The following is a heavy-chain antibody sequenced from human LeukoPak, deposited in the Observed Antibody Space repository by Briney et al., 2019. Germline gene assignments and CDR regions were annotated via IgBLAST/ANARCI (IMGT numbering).Heavy chain of an antibody. D-gene: IGHD4-17*01. CDR2: IIPIFGTA. CDR3: ARGAGAVTTTHLSTLHYFDY. Sequence: SVKVSCKASGGTFSSYAISWVRQAPGQGLEWMGGIIPIFGTADYAQKFQGRVTITADKSTSTAYMELSSLRSEDTAVYYCARGAGAVTTTHLSTLHYFDYWGQGTLVTVSS. V-gene: IGHV1-69*06. CDR1: GGTFSSYA. J-gene: IGHJ4*02.